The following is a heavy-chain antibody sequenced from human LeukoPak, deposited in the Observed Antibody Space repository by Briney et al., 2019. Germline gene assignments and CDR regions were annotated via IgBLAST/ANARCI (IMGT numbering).Heavy chain of an antibody. V-gene: IGHV3-11*01. CDR3: ARDYDYSNTGNYYYGMDV. CDR1: GFTFSDYY. Sequence: GGSLRLSCAASGFTFSDYYMSWIRQAPGKGLEWVSYISSSGSTIYYADSVKGRFTISRDNAKNSLYLQMNSLRAEDTAVYYCARDYDYSNTGNYYYGMDVWGQGTTVTVSS. J-gene: IGHJ6*02. CDR2: ISSSGSTI. D-gene: IGHD4-11*01.